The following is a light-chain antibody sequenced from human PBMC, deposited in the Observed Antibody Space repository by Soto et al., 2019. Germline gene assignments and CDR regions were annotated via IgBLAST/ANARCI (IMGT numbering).Light chain of an antibody. CDR3: QQYNSYSFT. CDR1: QSISSW. Sequence: DIQMTQSPSTLSASVGDRVTITCRASQSISSWLAWYQQKPGKAPKLLIYDASSLESGVPSRFRGSGARTEFTLTISSLQPDDFATYYCQQYNSYSFTFGQGTKLEIK. V-gene: IGKV1-5*01. J-gene: IGKJ2*01. CDR2: DAS.